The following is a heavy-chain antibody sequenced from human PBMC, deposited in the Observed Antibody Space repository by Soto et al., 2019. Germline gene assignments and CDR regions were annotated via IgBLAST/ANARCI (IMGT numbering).Heavy chain of an antibody. J-gene: IGHJ4*02. D-gene: IGHD3-22*01. Sequence: SVKVSCKASGGTFSSYAISWVRQAPGQGLEWMGGIIPIFGTANYAQKFQGRVTITADKSTSTAYMELSSLRSEDTAVYYCARDRYYYDSSGYPNPHLYHLAYCGQGTLVTVSS. V-gene: IGHV1-69*06. CDR1: GGTFSSYA. CDR2: IIPIFGTA. CDR3: ARDRYYYDSSGYPNPHLYHLAY.